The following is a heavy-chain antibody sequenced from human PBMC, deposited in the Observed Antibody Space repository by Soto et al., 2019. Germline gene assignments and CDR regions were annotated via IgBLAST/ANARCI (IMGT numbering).Heavy chain of an antibody. Sequence: EVQLLESVGGLVRPGGSLTVSCAASGFTFSLYAMTWVHQAPGKGLEWVSSITVRGGPTYNAESVKGRFTVSRDNSKNALYLQMNRLGPEDTAVYFCAKEGHCTTTDCHWGGLAGWGRGTTVIVSS. CDR3: AKEGHCTTTDCHWGGLAG. D-gene: IGHD2-8*01. J-gene: IGHJ6*04. CDR2: ITVRGGPT. CDR1: GFTFSLYA. V-gene: IGHV3-23*01.